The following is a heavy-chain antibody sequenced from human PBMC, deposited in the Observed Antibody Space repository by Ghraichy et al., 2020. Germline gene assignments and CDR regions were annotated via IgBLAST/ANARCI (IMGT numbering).Heavy chain of an antibody. CDR1: GFTFSGYS. CDR3: ARGSKVVRFFYYDGMDV. J-gene: IGHJ6*02. CDR2: ITSSGRSI. Sequence: GGSLRLSCVGSGFTFSGYSMNWVRQSPGKGLEWVGYITSSGRSIFYADSVKGRFTISRDNAQNSLSLQMNSLRDEDTAVYYCARGSKVVRFFYYDGMDVWGQGTAVTVSS. D-gene: IGHD4-23*01. V-gene: IGHV3-48*02.